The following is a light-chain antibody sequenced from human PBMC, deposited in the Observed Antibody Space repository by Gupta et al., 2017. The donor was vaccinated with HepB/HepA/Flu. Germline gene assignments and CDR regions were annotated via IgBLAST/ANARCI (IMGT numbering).Light chain of an antibody. V-gene: IGKV1-8*01. Sequence: TRMTQSPASFSASPGDIVTITCRASQDIGIALAWYQQKPGKAPNLLINAASTVNSGVPSRFSGSGSGTEFTLTISRPQAEDFASFYCQHEDSCPRAFGQGTKVEVK. CDR3: QHEDSCPRA. CDR2: AAS. J-gene: IGKJ1*01. CDR1: QDIGIA.